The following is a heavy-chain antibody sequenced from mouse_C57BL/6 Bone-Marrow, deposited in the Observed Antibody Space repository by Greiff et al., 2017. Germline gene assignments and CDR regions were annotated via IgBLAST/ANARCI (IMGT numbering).Heavy chain of an antibody. CDR3: ARMGTTVVAGDYFGY. D-gene: IGHD1-1*01. CDR2: IWSGGST. J-gene: IGHJ2*01. V-gene: IGHV2-2*01. Sequence: QVQLKESGPGLVQPSQSLSITCTVSGFSLTSYGVHWVRQSPGKGLEWLGVIWSGGSTDYNAAFISRLSISKDNSKSQVFFKMNSLQADDTAIYYCARMGTTVVAGDYFGYWGQGTTLTVSS. CDR1: GFSLTSYG.